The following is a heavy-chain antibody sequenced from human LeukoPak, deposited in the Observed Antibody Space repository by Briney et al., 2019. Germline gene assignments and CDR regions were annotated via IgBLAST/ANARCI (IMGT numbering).Heavy chain of an antibody. J-gene: IGHJ5*02. V-gene: IGHV3-21*01. Sequence: GGSLRLSCAASGFTFSTYTMNWVRQAPGKGLEWVSSISSSGSDIHYGDSVRGRFTISRDNPKNSLYLQMSSLRVEDTAVYYCARDPNGFYSAWGQGTLATVSS. CDR2: ISSSGSDI. CDR1: GFTFSTYT. D-gene: IGHD4-11*01. CDR3: ARDPNGFYSA.